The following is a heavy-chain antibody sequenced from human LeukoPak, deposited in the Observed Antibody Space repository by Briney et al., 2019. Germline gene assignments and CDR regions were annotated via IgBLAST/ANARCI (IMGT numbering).Heavy chain of an antibody. V-gene: IGHV3-7*01. J-gene: IGHJ4*02. CDR3: ARDRGSSGWYEFDY. D-gene: IGHD6-19*01. Sequence: PGGSLRLSCEASGFTSSSYWMSWVRQAPGKGLEWVANIKQDGSEKYYVDSVKGRFTISRDNAKNSLYLQMNSLRAEDTAVYYCARDRGSSGWYEFDYWGQGTLVTVSS. CDR1: GFTSSSYW. CDR2: IKQDGSEK.